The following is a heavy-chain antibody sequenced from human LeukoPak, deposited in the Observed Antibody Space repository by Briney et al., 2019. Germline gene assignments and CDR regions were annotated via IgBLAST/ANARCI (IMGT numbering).Heavy chain of an antibody. Sequence: GGCLRLSCAASGFAFSRSWLSWVRQAPGRGVEGVSGISWKSGSIGYADSVKGRFTTSRDNAKNSLYLQMNSLRAEDTALYYCAKAPLNWGENYFDYWGQGTLVTVSS. V-gene: IGHV3-9*01. J-gene: IGHJ4*02. CDR2: ISWKSGSI. CDR1: GFAFSRSW. CDR3: AKAPLNWGENYFDY. D-gene: IGHD7-27*01.